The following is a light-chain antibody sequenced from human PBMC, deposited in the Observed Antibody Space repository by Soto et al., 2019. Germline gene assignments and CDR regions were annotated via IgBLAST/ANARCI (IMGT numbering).Light chain of an antibody. CDR1: LTVATN. V-gene: IGKV3-15*01. Sequence: EIVMTQSPVTLSMSPGETATLSCRASLTVATNVAWYQQTPGQAPRLLIYDASARATGIPDRFSGSGFGTEFTLTITSLQSEDFAVYYCEQYGSSPPSITFGQGTRLEIK. CDR3: EQYGSSPPSIT. J-gene: IGKJ5*01. CDR2: DAS.